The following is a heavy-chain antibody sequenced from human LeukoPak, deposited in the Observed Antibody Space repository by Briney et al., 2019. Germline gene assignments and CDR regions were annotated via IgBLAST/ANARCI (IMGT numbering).Heavy chain of an antibody. CDR1: GYTFTSYA. V-gene: IGHV1-69*05. D-gene: IGHD6-13*01. CDR2: IIPIFGTA. Sequence: SVKVSCKASGYTFTSYAISWVRQAPGRGLEWMGGIIPIFGTANYAQKFQGRVTITTDESTSTAYMELSSLRSEDTAVYYCARDQDSSSSRGAFDIWGQGTMVTVSS. CDR3: ARDQDSSSSRGAFDI. J-gene: IGHJ3*02.